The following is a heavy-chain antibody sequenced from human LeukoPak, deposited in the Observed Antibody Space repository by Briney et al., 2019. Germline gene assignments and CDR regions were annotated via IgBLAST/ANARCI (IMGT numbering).Heavy chain of an antibody. D-gene: IGHD3-16*02. CDR2: INHSGST. J-gene: IGHJ4*02. Sequence: SETLSLTCAVYGGSFSGYYWSWIRQPPGKGLEWIGEINHSGSTNYNPSLKSRVTISVDTSKNQFSLKLSSVTAADTAVYYCARDRDYDYVWGSYRYTPGYFDYWGQGTLVTVSS. CDR1: GGSFSGYY. CDR3: ARDRDYDYVWGSYRYTPGYFDY. V-gene: IGHV4-34*01.